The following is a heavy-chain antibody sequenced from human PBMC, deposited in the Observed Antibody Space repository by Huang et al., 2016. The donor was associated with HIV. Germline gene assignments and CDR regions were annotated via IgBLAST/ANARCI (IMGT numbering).Heavy chain of an antibody. V-gene: IGHV3-30*18. J-gene: IGHJ4*02. Sequence: VQLVESGGGVVQPGGSLSLACAASGFSFSTYGLHWVRQAPGKGLEWVSVISYDGSNKYYAHSVKGRFTISRDTSENKVYLQMNSLRHEDTAVYYCAKDGADEEWDIDYWGQGTLVTVSS. D-gene: IGHD1-26*01. CDR2: ISYDGSNK. CDR3: AKDGADEEWDIDY. CDR1: GFSFSTYG.